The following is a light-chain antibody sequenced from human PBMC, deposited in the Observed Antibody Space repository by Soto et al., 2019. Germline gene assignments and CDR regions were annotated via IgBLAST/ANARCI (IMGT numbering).Light chain of an antibody. CDR3: SSYAGSSNV. Sequence: QSVLTQPASVSESPGQSITISCTGTSSDVGSYDLVSWYQHHPGTAPKLIVYEVNKRPSGVPDRFSGSKSGNTASLTVSGLQAEDEADYYCSSYAGSSNVFGTGTKLTVL. CDR2: EVN. J-gene: IGLJ1*01. CDR1: SSDVGSYDL. V-gene: IGLV2-14*02.